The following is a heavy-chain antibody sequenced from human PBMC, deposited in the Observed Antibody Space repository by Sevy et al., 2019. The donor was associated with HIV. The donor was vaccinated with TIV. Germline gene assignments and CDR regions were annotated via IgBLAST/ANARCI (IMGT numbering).Heavy chain of an antibody. CDR3: ARGTVLLGIVVVPAARGWFDP. D-gene: IGHD2-2*03. J-gene: IGHJ5*02. V-gene: IGHV1-8*01. CDR2: MNPNSANT. Sequence: ASVKVSCKASGYTFTNYDINWARQATGPGLEWMGWMNPNSANTGYAQKFQGRVTMTRNTSISTAYMELSSLRSEDTAVYYCARGTVLLGIVVVPAARGWFDPWGQGTLVTVSS. CDR1: GYTFTNYD.